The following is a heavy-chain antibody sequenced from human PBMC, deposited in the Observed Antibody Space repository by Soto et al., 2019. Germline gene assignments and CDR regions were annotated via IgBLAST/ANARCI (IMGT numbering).Heavy chain of an antibody. V-gene: IGHV4-34*01. D-gene: IGHD3-10*01. CDR1: GGSLSDYF. CDR2: INPLGSI. J-gene: IGHJ4*02. Sequence: SETLSLTCVVSGGSLSDYFWSWIRQPPGMALEWIGEINPLGSINYNPSLKSRVTMSVDTSKNQFSLTLNSVTAADTAAYYCARAVTYFYGSGRSKSKKTLLDYWGQGTLVTVSS. CDR3: ARAVTYFYGSGRSKSKKTLLDY.